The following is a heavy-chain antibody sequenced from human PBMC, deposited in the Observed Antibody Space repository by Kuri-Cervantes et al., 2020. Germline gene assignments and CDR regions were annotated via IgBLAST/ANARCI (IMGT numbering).Heavy chain of an antibody. CDR1: GGSISSYY. V-gene: IGHV4-59*01. CDR3: ARTNDAFDI. Sequence: ESLKISCTVSGGSISSYYWSWIRQPPGKGLEWIGYIYYSGSTNYNPSLKSRVTISVDTSKNQFSLKLSSVTAADTAVCYCARTNDAFDIWGQGTMVTVSS. CDR2: IYYSGST. J-gene: IGHJ3*02.